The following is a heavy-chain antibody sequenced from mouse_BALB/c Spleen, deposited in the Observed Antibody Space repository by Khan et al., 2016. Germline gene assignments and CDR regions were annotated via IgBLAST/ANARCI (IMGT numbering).Heavy chain of an antibody. Sequence: VQLQQSGPGLVKPSQSLSLTCTVTGYSITSDYAWNWIRQFPGNKLEWTGYISYSGSTRYYPSLKSRISFTRDTSKNQLFLQLNSVTTEDTATYYCARTPTAYYTMDYWGQGTSVTVSS. D-gene: IGHD1-2*01. CDR1: GYSITSDYA. CDR2: ISYSGST. CDR3: ARTPTAYYTMDY. V-gene: IGHV3-2*02. J-gene: IGHJ4*01.